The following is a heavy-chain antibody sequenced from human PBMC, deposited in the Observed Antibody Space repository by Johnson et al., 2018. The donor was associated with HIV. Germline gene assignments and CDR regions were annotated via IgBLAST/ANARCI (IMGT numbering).Heavy chain of an antibody. J-gene: IGHJ3*02. V-gene: IGHV3-30-3*02. CDR2: ISYDGSNK. CDR3: AKIRTSGTGDAFDI. Sequence: QVQLVESGGGLVQPGGSLRLSCAASGFTFCSYGMHWVRQAPGKGLEWVAVISYDGSNKYYADSVKGRFTISRDNSKNTLYLQMDSLRAEDTAVYYCAKIRTSGTGDAFDIWGHGTLVTVSS. CDR1: GFTFCSYG. D-gene: IGHD1-14*01.